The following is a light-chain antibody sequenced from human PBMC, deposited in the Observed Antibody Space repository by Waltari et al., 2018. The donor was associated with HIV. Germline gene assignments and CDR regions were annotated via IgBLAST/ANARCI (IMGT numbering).Light chain of an antibody. Sequence: ETVMTQSPATLSVSPGERATLSCRASQSVSSNLAWYQQKPGQAPRLLIYGASTRATGIPARFTGSGSGTGFTLTISSLQSEDFAVYYCQQYNDWPPLTFGGGTKVEIK. J-gene: IGKJ4*01. CDR1: QSVSSN. CDR3: QQYNDWPPLT. V-gene: IGKV3-15*01. CDR2: GAS.